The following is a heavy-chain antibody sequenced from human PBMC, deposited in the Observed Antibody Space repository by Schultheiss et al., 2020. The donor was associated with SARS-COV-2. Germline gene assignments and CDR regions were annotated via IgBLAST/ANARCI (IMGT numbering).Heavy chain of an antibody. CDR2: INHSGST. V-gene: IGHV4-39*07. Sequence: GSLRLSCTVSGGSISSSSYYWGWIRQPPGKGLEWIGEINHSGSTNYNPSLKSRVTISVDTSKNQFSLKLSSVTPEDTAVYYCARLKDSSGWSNAFDIWGQGTMVTVSS. CDR3: ARLKDSSGWSNAFDI. CDR1: GGSISSSSYY. D-gene: IGHD6-19*01. J-gene: IGHJ3*02.